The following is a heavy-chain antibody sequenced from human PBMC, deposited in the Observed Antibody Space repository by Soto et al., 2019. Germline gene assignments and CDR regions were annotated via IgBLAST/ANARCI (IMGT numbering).Heavy chain of an antibody. CDR2: INQDGSEK. V-gene: IGHV3-7*01. Sequence: GGSLRLSCAASGFTFSSYWMDWVRQAPGKGLEWVANINQDGSEKHYVDSVKGRFTISRDNAKNSLYLQMSSLTAEDPALYYCARSLDYWGQGTLVTVSS. CDR3: ARSLDY. J-gene: IGHJ4*02. CDR1: GFTFSSYW.